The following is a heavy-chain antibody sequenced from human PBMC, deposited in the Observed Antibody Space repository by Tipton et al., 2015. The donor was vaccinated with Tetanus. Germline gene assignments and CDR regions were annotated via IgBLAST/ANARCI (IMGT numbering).Heavy chain of an antibody. V-gene: IGHV6-1*01. CDR3: ARGSGWADF. D-gene: IGHD6-19*01. Sequence: GLVKPSQTLSLTCAISGDSVSSNTMAWNWIRQSPLRGLEWLGRTYYRSKWFNDYAVSLRGRITVNADTSRNQFSLQLNSVIPEDTAVYYCARGSGWADFWGQGTQVTVSS. J-gene: IGHJ4*02. CDR1: GDSVSSNTMA. CDR2: TYYRSKWFN.